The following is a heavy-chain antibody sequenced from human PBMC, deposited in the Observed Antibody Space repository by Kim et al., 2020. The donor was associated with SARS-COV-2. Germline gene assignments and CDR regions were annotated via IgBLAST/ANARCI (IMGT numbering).Heavy chain of an antibody. CDR2: IYTSGST. CDR3: ARASREDIVVVPAAMLDYYYYGMDV. Sequence: SETLSLTCTVSGGSISSGSYYWSWIRQPAGKGLEWIGRIYTSGSTNYNPSLKSRVTISVDTSKNQFSLKLSSVTAADTAVYYCARASREDIVVVPAAMLDYYYYGMDVWGQGTTVTVSS. CDR1: GGSISSGSYY. V-gene: IGHV4-61*02. D-gene: IGHD2-2*01. J-gene: IGHJ6*02.